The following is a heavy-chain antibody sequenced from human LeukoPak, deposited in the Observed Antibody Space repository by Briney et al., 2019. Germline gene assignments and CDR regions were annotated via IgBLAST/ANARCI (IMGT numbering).Heavy chain of an antibody. D-gene: IGHD3-10*01. Sequence: ASVKVSCKASGYTFTSYGISWVRQAPGQGLEWMGWISAYNGNTNYAQKLQGRVSMTTDTSTSTAYMELRSLRSDDTAVYYCARDHRFRYYGSGSSSNWFDPWGQGTLVTVSS. V-gene: IGHV1-18*01. CDR3: ARDHRFRYYGSGSSSNWFDP. CDR1: GYTFTSYG. CDR2: ISAYNGNT. J-gene: IGHJ5*02.